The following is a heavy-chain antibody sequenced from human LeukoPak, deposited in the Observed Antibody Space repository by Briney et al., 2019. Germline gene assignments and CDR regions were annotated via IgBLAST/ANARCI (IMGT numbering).Heavy chain of an antibody. CDR1: GGSFSGYY. Sequence: ASETPSLTCVVYGGSFSGYYWSWIRQPPGKGLEWIGYIYYSGSTNYNPSLKSRVTISVDTSKNQFSLKLSSVTAADTAVYYCARVATMVRGVSYYYGMDVWGQGTTVTVSS. V-gene: IGHV4-59*01. CDR2: IYYSGST. D-gene: IGHD3-10*01. CDR3: ARVATMVRGVSYYYGMDV. J-gene: IGHJ6*02.